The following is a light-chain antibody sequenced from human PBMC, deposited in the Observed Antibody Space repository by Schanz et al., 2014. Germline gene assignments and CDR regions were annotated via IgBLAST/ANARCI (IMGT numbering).Light chain of an antibody. CDR2: AAS. CDR3: QKYDGAPLT. CDR1: QGISTD. V-gene: IGKV1-27*01. Sequence: IQLTQSPSSLSASVGDRVTMTCRASQGISTDLAWYQQKPGKVPILLISAASTLQSGVPSRFSGGGSGTDFTLTISSLQPEDVATYYCQKYDGAPLTFGGGTKVEIK. J-gene: IGKJ4*01.